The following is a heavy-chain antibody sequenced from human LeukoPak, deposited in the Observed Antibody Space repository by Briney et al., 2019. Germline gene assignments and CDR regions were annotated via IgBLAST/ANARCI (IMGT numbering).Heavy chain of an antibody. J-gene: IGHJ4*02. Sequence: SETLSLTCTVSGGSISSYYWSWIRQPPGKGLEWIGYIYYSGGTNYNPSLKSRVTISVDTSKNQFSLKLSSVTAADTAVYYCARGRYDSSGYSFDYWGQGTLVTVSS. D-gene: IGHD3-22*01. V-gene: IGHV4-59*01. CDR3: ARGRYDSSGYSFDY. CDR1: GGSISSYY. CDR2: IYYSGGT.